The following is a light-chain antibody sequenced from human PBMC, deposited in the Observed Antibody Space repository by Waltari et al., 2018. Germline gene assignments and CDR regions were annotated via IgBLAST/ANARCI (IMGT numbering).Light chain of an antibody. Sequence: DIQMTQSPSTLSASVGDRVTITCRASQSISSWLAWYQQKPGKAPNLLIYKASNLESGVPSRFSGSGSGTEFTLTISSLQPDDFATYYCQQYHIDPITFGQGSRLEIK. CDR3: QQYHIDPIT. CDR1: QSISSW. V-gene: IGKV1-5*03. J-gene: IGKJ5*01. CDR2: KAS.